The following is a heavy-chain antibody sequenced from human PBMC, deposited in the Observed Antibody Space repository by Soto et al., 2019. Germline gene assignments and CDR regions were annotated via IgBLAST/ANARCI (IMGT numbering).Heavy chain of an antibody. J-gene: IGHJ4*02. CDR1: GGSISNSNW. D-gene: IGHD1-26*01. CDR3: AHRPIVGAAI. Sequence: QVQLQESGPGLVKPSGTLSLTCGVFGGSISNSNWWTWVRQPPGKGLESIGEIYHTGSTNYNSSLMSRVTISLDKPNNQFSLKLSSVTAADTAVYYCAHRPIVGAAIWGQGTLVTVSS. CDR2: IYHTGST. V-gene: IGHV4-4*02.